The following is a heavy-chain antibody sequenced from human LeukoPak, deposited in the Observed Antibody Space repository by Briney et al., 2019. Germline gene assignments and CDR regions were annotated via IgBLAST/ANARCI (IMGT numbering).Heavy chain of an antibody. D-gene: IGHD3-16*01. CDR2: IRDKGARFTT. J-gene: IGHJ6*02. CDR1: GFTFNDPY. V-gene: IGHV3-72*01. Sequence: GGSLRLSCAGSGFTFNDPYMDWVRQAPGKGLEWVGLIRDKGARFTTEYAASVKGRFIISRDDSKNSPYLQMNSLKTDDTAVYYCATNSGGSVDVWGQGTTVTVSS. CDR3: ATNSGGSVDV.